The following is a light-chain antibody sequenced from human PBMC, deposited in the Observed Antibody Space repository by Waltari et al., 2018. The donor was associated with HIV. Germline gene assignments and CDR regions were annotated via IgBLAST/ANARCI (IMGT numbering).Light chain of an antibody. CDR1: SSDIEPYNY. CDR2: QVS. CDR3: SSFTITSTVI. J-gene: IGLJ2*01. V-gene: IGLV2-14*03. Sequence: QSALTQPASVSGSPGQSISISCPGTSSDIEPYNYVSWYQQHAGKAPKLLIYQVSHRPSVVSDRFSGSKSGSTASLTISGLQANDEAHYYCSSFTITSTVIFGGGTRLTVL.